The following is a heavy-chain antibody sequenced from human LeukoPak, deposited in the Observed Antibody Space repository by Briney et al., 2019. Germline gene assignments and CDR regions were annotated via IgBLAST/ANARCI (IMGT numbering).Heavy chain of an antibody. D-gene: IGHD2/OR15-2a*01. J-gene: IGHJ4*02. CDR2: IYSGGDT. CDR3: ASRMTF. V-gene: IGHV3-53*04. Sequence: GGSLRLSCAVSGVNVSSDYISWVRQAPGKGLEWVSLIYSGGDTYYADSVKGRFTISRHISQNTLNLQMNSLRPEDTAIYYCASRMTFGGPGTLVTVSS. CDR1: GVNVSSDY.